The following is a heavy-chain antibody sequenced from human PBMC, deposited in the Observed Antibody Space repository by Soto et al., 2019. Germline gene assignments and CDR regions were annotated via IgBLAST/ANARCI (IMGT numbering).Heavy chain of an antibody. CDR1: GFTFSSYS. J-gene: IGHJ6*02. D-gene: IGHD6-6*01. CDR2: ISSSSSYI. Sequence: GGSLRLSCAASGFTFSSYSMNLVRQAPWKGLEWVSSISSSSSYIYYADSVKGRFTISRDNAKNSLYLQMNSLRAEDTAVYYCARDGIAARDYGMDVWGQGTTVTVSS. CDR3: ARDGIAARDYGMDV. V-gene: IGHV3-21*01.